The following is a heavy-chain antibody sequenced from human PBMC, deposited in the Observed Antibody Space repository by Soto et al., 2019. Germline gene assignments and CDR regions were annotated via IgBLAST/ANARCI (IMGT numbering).Heavy chain of an antibody. CDR1: GFTFSSYW. CDR3: ARVDYGDFLYFDY. D-gene: IGHD4-17*01. J-gene: IGHJ4*02. Sequence: LRLSCAASGFTFSSYWMHWVRQAPGKGLVWVSRINSDGSSTSYADSVKGRFTISRDNAKNTLYLQMNSLRAEDTAVYYCARVDYGDFLYFDYWGQGTLVTVSS. CDR2: INSDGSST. V-gene: IGHV3-74*01.